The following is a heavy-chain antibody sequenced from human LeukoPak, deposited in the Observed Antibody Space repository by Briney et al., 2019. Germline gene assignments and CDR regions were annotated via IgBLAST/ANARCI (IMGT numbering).Heavy chain of an antibody. CDR3: ARGIYSSGWYDGP. Sequence: GASVKVSCKASGYTFTGYYMHWVRQAPGQGLEWMGWINPNSGGTNYAQKFQGRVTMTRDTSISTAYMELSRLRSDDTAVYYCARGIYSSGWYDGPWGQGTLVTVSS. V-gene: IGHV1-2*02. CDR2: INPNSGGT. CDR1: GYTFTGYY. D-gene: IGHD6-19*01. J-gene: IGHJ5*02.